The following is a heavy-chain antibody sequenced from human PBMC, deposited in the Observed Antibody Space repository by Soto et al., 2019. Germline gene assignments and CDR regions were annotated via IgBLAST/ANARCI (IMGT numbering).Heavy chain of an antibody. Sequence: QVQLVQSGAEVKKPGASVQVSCKTSGYTFTSYDINWVRQAPGQGLEWVGWMNTNSDDTRSAQKFRGRLTLTRDKSMRAVYTKLSNLRPDDTAVYYCAREWSAAGHFYGMDVWGQGTTVAVSS. V-gene: IGHV1-8*01. CDR1: GYTFTSYD. J-gene: IGHJ6*02. D-gene: IGHD6-13*01. CDR2: MNTNSDDT. CDR3: AREWSAAGHFYGMDV.